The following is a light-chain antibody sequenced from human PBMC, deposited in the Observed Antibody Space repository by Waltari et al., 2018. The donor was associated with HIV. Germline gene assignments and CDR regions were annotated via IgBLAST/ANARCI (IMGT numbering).Light chain of an antibody. Sequence: QSALTQPPSASGSPGQSVTISCTGTSSDVRAYNYVSWYQQHPGKAPKLIIYQVTKRPSGVPDRFSGSKSGNTASLTVSGLQAEDEADYYCSSYVGSNTFYVFGTGTKVTVL. V-gene: IGLV2-8*01. CDR2: QVT. CDR1: SSDVRAYNY. CDR3: SSYVGSNTFYV. J-gene: IGLJ1*01.